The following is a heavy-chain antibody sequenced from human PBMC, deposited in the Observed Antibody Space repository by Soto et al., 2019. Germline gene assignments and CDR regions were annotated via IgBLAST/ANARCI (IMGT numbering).Heavy chain of an antibody. CDR1: GGTFSSYA. CDR3: ARDKAVRGYDFWSGYFNWFDP. D-gene: IGHD3-3*01. J-gene: IGHJ5*02. V-gene: IGHV1-69*12. CDR2: IIPIFGTA. Sequence: QVQLVQSGAEVKKPGSSVKVSCKASGGTFSSYAISWVRQAPGQGLEWMGGIIPIFGTANYAQKFQGRVTMTAEEAPSNADMELSSLRSEDTAVYYCARDKAVRGYDFWSGYFNWFDPWGQGTLVTVSS.